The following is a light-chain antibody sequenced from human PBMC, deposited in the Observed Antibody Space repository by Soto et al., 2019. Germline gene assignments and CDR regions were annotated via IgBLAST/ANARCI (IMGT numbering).Light chain of an antibody. CDR1: QLSASR. J-gene: IGKJ1*01. V-gene: IGKV1-5*01. CDR2: APS. Sequence: DIPMTQSPSTLSAFVGDTVTITCRAAQLSASRLAWYQKKPGEGPKLLIYAPSNLQRGVPSRFSGSGTGTPVTLAISSLQPDDFATYYLQEYDSHWPFGQGTKVEI. CDR3: QEYDSHWP.